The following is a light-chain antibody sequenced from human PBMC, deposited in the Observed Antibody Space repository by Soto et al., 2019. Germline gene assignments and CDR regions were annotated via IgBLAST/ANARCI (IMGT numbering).Light chain of an antibody. CDR1: QSVSSN. CDR3: QQYNNWPPYT. V-gene: IGKV3-15*01. J-gene: IGKJ2*01. CDR2: AAS. Sequence: EIVMTQSPSTLSVSAGDRATISCRASQSVSSNLAWYQQKPGQAPRLLIYAASTRATGIPARFSGSGSGTEFTLTISSLQYADFAVYYCQQYNNWPPYTFGQGTKLEIK.